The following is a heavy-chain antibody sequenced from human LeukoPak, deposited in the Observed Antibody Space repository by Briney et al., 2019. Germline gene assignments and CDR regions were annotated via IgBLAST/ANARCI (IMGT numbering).Heavy chain of an antibody. Sequence: SQTLSLTCTVSGDSMRTSDHYWAWIRQHTGKGPETIGFINHRGTTNHNPSLKNRVAISVDASKNQFSLRLSSMTAADTAVYYCARDSIARLVGASRRGYYYYYYMDVWGKGTTVTVSS. D-gene: IGHD1-26*01. J-gene: IGHJ6*03. CDR1: GDSMRTSDHY. V-gene: IGHV4-31*03. CDR3: ARDSIARLVGASRRGYYYYYYMDV. CDR2: INHRGTT.